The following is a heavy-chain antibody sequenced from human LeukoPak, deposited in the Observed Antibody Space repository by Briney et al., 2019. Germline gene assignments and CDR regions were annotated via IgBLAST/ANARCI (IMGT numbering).Heavy chain of an antibody. Sequence: GGSLRLSCAASGFTFSSYEMNWVRQAPGKGLEWVSYISSSGSTIYYADSVKGRFTISRDNAKNALYLQMNSLRAEDTAVYYCAINGVTMVRGVIGLAFDYWGQGTLVTVSS. CDR1: GFTFSSYE. CDR3: AINGVTMVRGVIGLAFDY. V-gene: IGHV3-48*03. J-gene: IGHJ4*02. CDR2: ISSSGSTI. D-gene: IGHD3-10*01.